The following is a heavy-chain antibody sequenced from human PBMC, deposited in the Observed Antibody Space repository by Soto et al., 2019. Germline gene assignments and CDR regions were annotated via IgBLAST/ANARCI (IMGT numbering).Heavy chain of an antibody. CDR3: ARAMTLTGTARYGMDV. D-gene: IGHD1-20*01. CDR2: ISYDGSNK. V-gene: IGHV3-30-3*01. CDR1: GFTFSSYA. Sequence: GGSLRLSCAASGFTFSSYAMHWVRQAPGKGLEWVAVISYDGSNKYYADSVKGRFTISRDNSKNTLYLQMNSLRAEDTAVYYCARAMTLTGTARYGMDVWGQGTTVTVSS. J-gene: IGHJ6*02.